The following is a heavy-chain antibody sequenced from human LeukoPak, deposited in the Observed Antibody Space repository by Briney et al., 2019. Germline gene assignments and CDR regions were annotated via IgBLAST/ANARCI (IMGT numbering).Heavy chain of an antibody. CDR3: ARDYSSSSYYYYGMDV. D-gene: IGHD6-6*01. CDR1: GGTFSSYA. J-gene: IGHJ6*02. Sequence: ASVKVSCKASGGTFSSYAISWVRQAPGQGLEWMGRIIPILGIANYAQKFRGRVTITADKSTSTAYMELSSLRSEDTAVYYCARDYSSSSYYYYGMDVWGQGTTVTVSS. CDR2: IIPILGIA. V-gene: IGHV1-69*04.